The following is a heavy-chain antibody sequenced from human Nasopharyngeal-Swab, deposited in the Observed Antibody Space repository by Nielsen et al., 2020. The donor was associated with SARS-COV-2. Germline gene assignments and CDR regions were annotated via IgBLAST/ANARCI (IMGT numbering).Heavy chain of an antibody. CDR1: GYTFTSYG. D-gene: IGHD2-21*02. Sequence: ASVKVSCKASGYTFTSYGISWVRQAPGQGLEWMGWISAYNGNTNYAQKLQGRVTMTTDTSTSTAYMELRSLRSDDTAAYYCARGAIGRDRRSYYYYGMDVWGQGTTVTVSS. V-gene: IGHV1-18*01. J-gene: IGHJ6*02. CDR3: ARGAIGRDRRSYYYYGMDV. CDR2: ISAYNGNT.